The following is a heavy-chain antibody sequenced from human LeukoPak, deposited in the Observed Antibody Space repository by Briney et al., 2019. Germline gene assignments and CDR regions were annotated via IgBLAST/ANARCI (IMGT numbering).Heavy chain of an antibody. CDR1: GFTSDDYA. CDR3: AKGGSGRQGFDY. V-gene: IGHV3-9*02. CDR2: ISWNSGSI. D-gene: IGHD6-19*01. Sequence: GGSLRLSCAASGFTSDDYAMHWVRQAPGKGLEWVSGISWNSGSIGYADSVKGRFTISRDNAKNSLYLQMNSLRAEDTALYYCAKGGSGRQGFDYWGQGTLVTVSS. J-gene: IGHJ4*02.